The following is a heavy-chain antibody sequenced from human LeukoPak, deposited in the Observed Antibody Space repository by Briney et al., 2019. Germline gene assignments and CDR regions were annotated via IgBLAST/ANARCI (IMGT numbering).Heavy chain of an antibody. CDR1: GGSFSGYY. J-gene: IGHJ5*02. D-gene: IGHD6-13*01. V-gene: IGHV4-34*01. CDR3: ARAGSSWYSAQGGFDP. Sequence: SETLSLTYAVYGGSFSGYYWSWIRQPPGKGLEWIGEINHSGSTNYNPSLKSRVTISVDTSKNQFSLKLSSVTAADTAVYYCARAGSSWYSAQGGFDPWGQGTLVTVSS. CDR2: INHSGST.